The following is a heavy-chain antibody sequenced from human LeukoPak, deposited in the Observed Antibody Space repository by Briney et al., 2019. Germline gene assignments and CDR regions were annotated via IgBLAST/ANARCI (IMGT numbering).Heavy chain of an antibody. J-gene: IGHJ4*02. CDR3: ARWYYYGSGSFDY. CDR1: GFTFSNYH. V-gene: IGHV3-11*01. Sequence: GGSPRLSCAASGFTFSNYHMSWIRQAPGKGLEWVSYISSGGTTMYYADSVKGRFTISRDNAKNSLYLQMNSLGAEDTAVYYCARWYYYGSGSFDYWGQGTLVTVSS. CDR2: ISSGGTTM. D-gene: IGHD3-10*01.